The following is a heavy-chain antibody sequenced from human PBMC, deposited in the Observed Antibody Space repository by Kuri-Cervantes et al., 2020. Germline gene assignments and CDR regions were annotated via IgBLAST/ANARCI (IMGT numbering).Heavy chain of an antibody. J-gene: IGHJ3*02. D-gene: IGHD1-26*01. CDR2: ISAYNGNT. CDR3: ATNAIPRGELSAFDI. V-gene: IGHV1-18*01. Sequence: ASVKVSCKASGYTFTSYGISWVRQAPGQGLEWMGWISAYNGNTNYAQKFQGRVTITADESTSTAYMELSSLKSEDTAVYYCATNAIPRGELSAFDIWGQGTMVTVSS. CDR1: GYTFTSYG.